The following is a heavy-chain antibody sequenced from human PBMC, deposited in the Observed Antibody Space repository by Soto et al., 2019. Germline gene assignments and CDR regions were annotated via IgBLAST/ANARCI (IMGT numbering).Heavy chain of an antibody. J-gene: IGHJ3*02. Sequence: QVQLQESGPGLVKPSETLSLTCTVSGGSVSSGSYYWSWIRQPPGKGLEWIGYIYYSGSTNYNPSRKSRVTISVDTSKNQFSLKLSSVTAADTAVYYCARGGGVVGDAFDIWGQGTMVTVSS. CDR1: GGSVSSGSYY. CDR2: IYYSGST. D-gene: IGHD1-26*01. CDR3: ARGGGVVGDAFDI. V-gene: IGHV4-61*01.